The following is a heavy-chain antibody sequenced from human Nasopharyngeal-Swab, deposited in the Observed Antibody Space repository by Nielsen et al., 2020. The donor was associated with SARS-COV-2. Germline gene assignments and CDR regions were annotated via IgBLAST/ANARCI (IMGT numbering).Heavy chain of an antibody. D-gene: IGHD3-16*01. CDR3: ARDYTRFDY. V-gene: IGHV3-7*05. J-gene: IGHJ4*02. CDR1: GFTFSSYW. CDR2: IKEDGSEK. Sequence: GGSLRLSCAASGFTFSSYWMSWVRQAPGKGLGWVAYIKEDGSEKYFVDSVKGRFTISRDNAKSSLYLQMNSLRAEDTAVYYCARDYTRFDYWGQGTLVTVSS.